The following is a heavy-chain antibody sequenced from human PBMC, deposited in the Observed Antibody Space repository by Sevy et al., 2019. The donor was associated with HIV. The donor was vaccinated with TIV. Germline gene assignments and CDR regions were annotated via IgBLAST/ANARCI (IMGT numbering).Heavy chain of an antibody. V-gene: IGHV3-7*01. D-gene: IGHD1-7*01. CDR3: ARDPGTTETGRYFDL. CDR1: GFTLSNYW. CDR2: IKQDGSES. J-gene: IGHJ2*01. Sequence: GGSLRLSCAASGFTLSNYWMTWFRHAPGKGLERVANIKQDGSESYYVDSVKGRFTISRDSAKNSLYLQMNSLRAEDTAVYYCARDPGTTETGRYFDLWGRGTLVTVSS.